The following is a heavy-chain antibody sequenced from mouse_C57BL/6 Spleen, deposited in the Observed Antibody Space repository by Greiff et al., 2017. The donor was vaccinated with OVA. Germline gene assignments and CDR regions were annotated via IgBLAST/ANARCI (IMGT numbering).Heavy chain of an antibody. Sequence: DVMLVESGGDLVKPGGSLKLSCAASGFTFSSYGMSWVRQTPDKRLEWVATISSGGSYTYYPDSVKGRFTISRDNAKNTLYLQMSSLKSEDTAMYYCARLGYYGSSQYYYAMDYWGQGTSVTVSS. V-gene: IGHV5-6*02. D-gene: IGHD1-1*01. CDR2: ISSGGSYT. CDR1: GFTFSSYG. J-gene: IGHJ4*01. CDR3: ARLGYYGSSQYYYAMDY.